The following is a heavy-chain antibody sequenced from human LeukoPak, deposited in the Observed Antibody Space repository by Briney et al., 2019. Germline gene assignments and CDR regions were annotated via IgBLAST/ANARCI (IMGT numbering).Heavy chain of an antibody. J-gene: IGHJ4*02. CDR2: ISYDGSNK. CDR1: GFTFSSYG. Sequence: GGSLRLSCAASGFTFSSYGMHWVRQAPGKGLEWVAVISYDGSNKYYAGSVKGRFAISRDNAKNSLYLQMNSLRAEDTALYYCAREVSEGFDFWGQGTLVTVSS. D-gene: IGHD3-22*01. CDR3: AREVSEGFDF. V-gene: IGHV3-30*03.